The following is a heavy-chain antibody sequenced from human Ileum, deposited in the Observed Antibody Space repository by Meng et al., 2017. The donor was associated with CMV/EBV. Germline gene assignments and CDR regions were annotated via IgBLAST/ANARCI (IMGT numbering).Heavy chain of an antibody. D-gene: IGHD1-1*01. J-gene: IGHJ4*02. CDR3: ARDQVQYTNDVYD. Sequence: GESLKIPCEASGFNFRNTWMTWVRQAPGQGAEWVANINEDGSDIYYVDSVKGRFTVSRDNAKNSVYLQMNSLSTEDTAVYYCARDQVQYTNDVYDWGQGTQVTVSS. CDR1: GFNFRNTW. V-gene: IGHV3-7*01. CDR2: INEDGSDI.